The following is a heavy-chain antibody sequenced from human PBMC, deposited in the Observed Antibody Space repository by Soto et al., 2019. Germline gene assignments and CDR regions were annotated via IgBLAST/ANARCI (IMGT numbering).Heavy chain of an antibody. V-gene: IGHV3-21*01. D-gene: IGHD2-2*01. CDR1: GFTFSSYS. J-gene: IGHJ6*03. CDR3: ARDPREYQLPYDYYYYYYMDV. Sequence: EVQLVESGGGLVKPGGSLRLSCAAAGFTFSSYSMNWVRQAPGKGLEWVSSISSSSSYIYYADSVKGRFTISRDNAKNSLYLQMNRQRAADTAVYYCARDPREYQLPYDYYYYYYMDVWGKGTTVTVSS. CDR2: ISSSSSYI.